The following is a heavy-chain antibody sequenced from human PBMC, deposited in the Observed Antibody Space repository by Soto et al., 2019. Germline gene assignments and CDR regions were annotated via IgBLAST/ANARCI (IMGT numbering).Heavy chain of an antibody. CDR3: ARYSSAWGL. D-gene: IGHD6-19*01. Sequence: GGSLRLSCAASGFTFSTYLMSWIRQAPGKGLEWVANIKYDGSETYYVDSVKGRFTISRDNAKNSLYLQMNSLRGEDTAVYYCARYSSAWGLWGQGTLVTVSS. CDR2: IKYDGSET. J-gene: IGHJ4*02. CDR1: GFTFSTYL. V-gene: IGHV3-7*01.